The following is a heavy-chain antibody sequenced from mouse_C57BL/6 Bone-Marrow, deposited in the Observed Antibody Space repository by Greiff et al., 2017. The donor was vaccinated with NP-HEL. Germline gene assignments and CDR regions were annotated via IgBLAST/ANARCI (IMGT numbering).Heavy chain of an antibody. J-gene: IGHJ4*01. D-gene: IGHD2-4*01. CDR1: GFTFSSYA. Sequence: EVKLVDSGEGLVKPGGSLKLSCAASGFTFSSYAMSWVRQTPEKRLEWVAYISSGGDYIYYADTVKGRFTISRDNARNTLYLQMSSLKSEDTAMYYCTRRRLRLDYYAMDYWGQGTSVTVSS. CDR2: ISSGGDYI. V-gene: IGHV5-9-1*02. CDR3: TRRRLRLDYYAMDY.